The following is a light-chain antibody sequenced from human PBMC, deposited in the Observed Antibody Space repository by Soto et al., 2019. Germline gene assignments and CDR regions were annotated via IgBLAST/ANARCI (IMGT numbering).Light chain of an antibody. CDR1: QSLRSS. J-gene: IGKJ1*01. V-gene: IGKV3-15*01. Sequence: EIVMTHSPATLSVSPWERATLSCRASQSLRSSLAWYQQKPGQAPRLLIYGASTRATGIPARFSGSGSGTEFTLTISSLQSEDFAVYFCQQYNIWPQTFGQGTKVDIK. CDR2: GAS. CDR3: QQYNIWPQT.